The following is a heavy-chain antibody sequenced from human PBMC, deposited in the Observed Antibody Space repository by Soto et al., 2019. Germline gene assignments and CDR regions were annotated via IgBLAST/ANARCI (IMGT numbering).Heavy chain of an antibody. CDR1: GGSISSYY. CDR3: ARAAVTEYNWFDR. CDR2: IYYSGST. D-gene: IGHD2-21*02. J-gene: IGHJ5*02. V-gene: IGHV4-59*01. Sequence: QVQLQESGPGLVKPSETLSLTCTVSGGSISSYYWSWIRQPPGKGLEWIGYIYYSGSTNYNPSLKSRVTISVDTSKNQFSLKLSYVTAADTAVYYCARAAVTEYNWFDRWGQGTLVTVSS.